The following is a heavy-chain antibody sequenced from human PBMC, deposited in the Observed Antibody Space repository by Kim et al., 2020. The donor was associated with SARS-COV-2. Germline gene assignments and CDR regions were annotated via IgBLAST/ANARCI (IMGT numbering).Heavy chain of an antibody. CDR1: GGSISSSSYY. CDR2: IYYSGST. J-gene: IGHJ3*02. CDR3: ARPMWELLAFDI. Sequence: SETLSLTCTVSGGSISSSSYYWGWIRQPPGKGLEWIGSIYYSGSTYYNPSLKSRVTISVDTSKNQFSLKLSSVTAADTAVYYCARPMWELLAFDIWGQGTMVTVSS. V-gene: IGHV4-39*01. D-gene: IGHD1-26*01.